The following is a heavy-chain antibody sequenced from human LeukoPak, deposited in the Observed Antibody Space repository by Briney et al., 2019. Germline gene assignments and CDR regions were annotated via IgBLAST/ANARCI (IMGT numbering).Heavy chain of an antibody. CDR3: VTKRGYSYGLDY. CDR1: GFTVSSNY. J-gene: IGHJ4*02. CDR2: IYSGGST. D-gene: IGHD5-18*01. V-gene: IGHV3-66*01. Sequence: GGSLRLSCAASGFTVSSNYMSWVRQAPGKGLEWVSVIYSGGSTYYADSVKGRFTISRDNSKNTLYLQMNSLRAEDTAVYYCVTKRGYSYGLDYWGQGTLVTVSS.